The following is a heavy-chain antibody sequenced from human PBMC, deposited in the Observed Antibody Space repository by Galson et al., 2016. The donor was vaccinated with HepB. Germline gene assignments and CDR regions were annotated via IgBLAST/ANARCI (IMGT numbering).Heavy chain of an antibody. V-gene: IGHV3-21*06. CDR3: SRWLEEFQVPTIYPMDV. CDR2: ISSGSGHI. CDR1: GFSFSTYV. D-gene: IGHD3-10*01. J-gene: IGHJ6*02. Sequence: SLRLSCAASGFSFSTYVMHWVRQAPGKGLESVSSISSGSGHIFYAGSVKGRFTISRDNAKNSVYLQMNSLRAEDTAVYYCSRWLEEFQVPTIYPMDVWGLGTTVTVSS.